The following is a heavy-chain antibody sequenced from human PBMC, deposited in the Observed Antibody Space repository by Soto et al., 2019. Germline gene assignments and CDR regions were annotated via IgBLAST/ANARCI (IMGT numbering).Heavy chain of an antibody. V-gene: IGHV4-39*01. CDR1: GGSISSSSYY. CDR3: ARLPVYYYDSSGYRSYFDY. J-gene: IGHJ4*02. Sequence: QLQLQESGPGLVKPSETLSLTCTVSGGSISSSSYYWGWIRQPPGKGLEWIGSIYYSGSTYYNPSLKRRVTIPVDTSKNQFSLKLSSVTAADTAVYYCARLPVYYYDSSGYRSYFDYWGQGTLVTVSS. D-gene: IGHD3-22*01. CDR2: IYYSGST.